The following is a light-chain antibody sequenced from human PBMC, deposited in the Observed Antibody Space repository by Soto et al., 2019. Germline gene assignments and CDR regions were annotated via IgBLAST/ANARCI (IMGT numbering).Light chain of an antibody. Sequence: QSVLTQPASVSGSPGQSITISCTGSGRDIGAYDYVSWYQQHPGKAPKLLIYGVKNRPSGVSYRFSASKSAFTASLTISGLQAEDEAHYYCSSYTSRSTPVFGGGTKLTVL. CDR2: GVK. V-gene: IGLV2-14*01. CDR1: GRDIGAYDY. J-gene: IGLJ2*01. CDR3: SSYTSRSTPV.